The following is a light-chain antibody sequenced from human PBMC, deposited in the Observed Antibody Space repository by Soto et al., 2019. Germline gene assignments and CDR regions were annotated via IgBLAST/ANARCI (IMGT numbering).Light chain of an antibody. CDR3: QQYGSSPGT. CDR2: GAS. V-gene: IGKV3-20*01. J-gene: IGKJ1*01. Sequence: EIVLTQSPGTLSLSPGERATLSCRASQSVTSNYLAWYQQKAGQAPRLLIYGASIRATGIPDRFSGSGSGTDFTLTISRLEPEDSAVYFCQQYGSSPGTFGQGTKVEIK. CDR1: QSVTSNY.